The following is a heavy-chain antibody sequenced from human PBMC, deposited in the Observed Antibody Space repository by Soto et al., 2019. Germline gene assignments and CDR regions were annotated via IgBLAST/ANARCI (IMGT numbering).Heavy chain of an antibody. D-gene: IGHD2-15*01. Sequence: SETLSLTCTVSGGSISSYYWSWIRQPPGKGLEWIGYIYYSGSTNYNPSLKSRVTISVDTSKNQFSLKLSSVTAADTAVYYCARRSAATPAGVYYYYYYMDVWGKGTTVTVSS. CDR3: ARRSAATPAGVYYYYYYMDV. J-gene: IGHJ6*03. CDR2: IYYSGST. CDR1: GGSISSYY. V-gene: IGHV4-59*08.